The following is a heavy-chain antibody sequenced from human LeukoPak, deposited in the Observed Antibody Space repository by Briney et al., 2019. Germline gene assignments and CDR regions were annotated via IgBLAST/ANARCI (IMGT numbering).Heavy chain of an antibody. CDR1: GGTFSSYA. CDR3: ARDHSSWLRFGTLYWYFDL. J-gene: IGHJ2*01. V-gene: IGHV1-69*05. Sequence: SVKVSCKASGGTFSSYAISWVRQAPGQGLERMGRIIPIFGTANYAQKFQGRVTITTDESTSTAYMELSSLRSEDTAVYYCARDHSSWLRFGTLYWYFDLWGRGTLVTVSS. CDR2: IIPIFGTA. D-gene: IGHD5-12*01.